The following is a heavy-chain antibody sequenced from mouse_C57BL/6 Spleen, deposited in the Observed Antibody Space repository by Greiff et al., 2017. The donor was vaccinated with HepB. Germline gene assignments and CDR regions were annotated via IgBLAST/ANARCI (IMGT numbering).Heavy chain of an antibody. J-gene: IGHJ3*01. CDR3: AKLVFAY. CDR1: GFTFSDYG. D-gene: IGHD4-1*01. Sequence: DVMLVESGGGLVKPGGSLKLSCAASGFTFSDYGMHWVRQAPEKGLEWVAYISSGSSTIYYADTVKGRFTISRDNAKNTLFLQMTSLRSEDTAMYYCAKLVFAYWGQGTLVTVSA. V-gene: IGHV5-17*01. CDR2: ISSGSSTI.